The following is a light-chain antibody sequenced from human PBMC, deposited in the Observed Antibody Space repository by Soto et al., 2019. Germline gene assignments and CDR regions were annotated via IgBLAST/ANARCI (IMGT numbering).Light chain of an antibody. J-gene: IGLJ2*01. CDR2: DDS. Sequence: QSALTQPASVSGSPGQSITISCTGTSSHFRNYNLVSWYQQYPGKAPKLMIYDDSKRPSGVSDRFSGSKSGSTASLTISGLQAEDEADYYCCSYAGSSNYVVFGGGTKVTVL. CDR1: SSHFRNYNL. V-gene: IGLV2-23*01. CDR3: CSYAGSSNYVV.